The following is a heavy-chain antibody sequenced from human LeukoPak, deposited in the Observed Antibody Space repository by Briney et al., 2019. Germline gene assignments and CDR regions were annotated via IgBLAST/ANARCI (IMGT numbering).Heavy chain of an antibody. D-gene: IGHD3-10*01. CDR3: AKDGAVGRPIDP. Sequence: GGSLRLSCVASGFTLRTYGMHSVRQAPGKGLEWVAVIWSDGSKKYYAESVKGRFTISRDDSKNTLYLQMNSLSGEDTAVYYCAKDGAVGRPIDPWGQGTLVTVSS. CDR1: GFTLRTYG. J-gene: IGHJ5*02. V-gene: IGHV3-33*06. CDR2: IWSDGSKK.